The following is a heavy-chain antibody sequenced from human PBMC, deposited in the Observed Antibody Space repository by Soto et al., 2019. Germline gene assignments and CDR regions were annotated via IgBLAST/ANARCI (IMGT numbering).Heavy chain of an antibody. CDR3: AREGINMVRGVRADLYGMDV. D-gene: IGHD3-10*01. CDR1: GGSISSYY. V-gene: IGHV4-59*01. Sequence: SETLSLTCTVSGGSISSYYWSWIRQPPGKGLEWIGYIYYSGSTNYNPSLKSRVTISVDTSKNQFSLKLSSVTAADTAVYYCAREGINMVRGVRADLYGMDVWGQGTKVTVYS. J-gene: IGHJ6*02. CDR2: IYYSGST.